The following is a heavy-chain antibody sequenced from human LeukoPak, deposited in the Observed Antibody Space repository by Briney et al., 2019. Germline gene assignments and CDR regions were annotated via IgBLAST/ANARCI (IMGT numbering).Heavy chain of an antibody. V-gene: IGHV3-23*01. D-gene: IGHD2-2*01. CDR1: RFTFSSYA. CDR2: ISGSGGST. CDR3: AKSGCSSTSCSLSMDV. J-gene: IGHJ6*02. Sequence: PGGSLRLSCAASRFTFSSYAMSWVRQAPGKGLEWVSAISGSGGSTYYADSVKGRFTISRDNSKNTLYLQMNSLRAEDTAVYYCAKSGCSSTSCSLSMDVWGQGTTVTVSS.